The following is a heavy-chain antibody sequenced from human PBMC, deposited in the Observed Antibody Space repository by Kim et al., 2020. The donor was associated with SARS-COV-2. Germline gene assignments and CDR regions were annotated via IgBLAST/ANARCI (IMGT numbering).Heavy chain of an antibody. CDR3: TTEYYYDSSGYYEHFDY. D-gene: IGHD3-22*01. V-gene: IGHV3-15*01. J-gene: IGHJ4*02. Sequence: VKDRFTISREDSKNTLYLQMNSLKTEDTAVYYCTTEYYYDSSGYYEHFDYWGQGTLVTVSS.